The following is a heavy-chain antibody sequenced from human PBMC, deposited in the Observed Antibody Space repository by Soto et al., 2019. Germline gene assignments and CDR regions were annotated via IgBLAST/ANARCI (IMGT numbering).Heavy chain of an antibody. CDR1: GFTFSTYA. J-gene: IGHJ5*02. V-gene: IGHV3-23*01. D-gene: IGHD3-10*01. Sequence: GGSLRLSCAASGFTFSTYAMSWVRQAPGKGLEWVSAISGSGGSTYYADSVKGRFTISRDNSKNTLYLQMNSLRAEDTAVYYCAKTYGSGSQFWFDPWGQGTLVTVSS. CDR3: AKTYGSGSQFWFDP. CDR2: ISGSGGST.